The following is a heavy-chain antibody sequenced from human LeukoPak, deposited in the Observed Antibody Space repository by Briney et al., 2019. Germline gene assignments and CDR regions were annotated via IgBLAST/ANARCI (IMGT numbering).Heavy chain of an antibody. CDR2: ISYDGSNK. CDR3: ARARTVVPAAPSYYYYYMDV. J-gene: IGHJ6*03. Sequence: GRSLRLSCAASGFTFSSYAMHWVRQAPGKGLEWVAVISYDGSNKYYADSEKGRFTISRDNSKNTLYLQMNSLRAEDTAVYYCARARTVVPAAPSYYYYYMDVWGKGTTVTVSS. D-gene: IGHD2-2*01. CDR1: GFTFSSYA. V-gene: IGHV3-30*01.